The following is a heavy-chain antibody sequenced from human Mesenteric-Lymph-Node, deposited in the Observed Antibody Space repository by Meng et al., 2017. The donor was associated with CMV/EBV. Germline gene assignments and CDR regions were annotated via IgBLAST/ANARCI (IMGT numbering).Heavy chain of an antibody. D-gene: IGHD2-2*01. Sequence: KVSCKGSGYSFTVYWIGWVRQMPGKGLDWMGIIYPDDSNIVYSPSFQGQVTISADNSLTTAYLQWSSLKASDTAMYYCARGPSSTLYPLWLDYWGRGTLVTVSS. J-gene: IGHJ4*02. V-gene: IGHV5-51*01. CDR1: GYSFTVYW. CDR3: ARGPSSTLYPLWLDY. CDR2: IYPDDSNI.